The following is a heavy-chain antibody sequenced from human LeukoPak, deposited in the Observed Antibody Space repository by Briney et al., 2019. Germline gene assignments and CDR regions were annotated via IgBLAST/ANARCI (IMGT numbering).Heavy chain of an antibody. D-gene: IGHD4-17*01. J-gene: IGHJ4*02. CDR3: AKGHTDYGTGFDL. CDR1: GFTFSTYG. CDR2: VSGGGVNT. Sequence: PGGSLRLSCAASGFTFSTYGMRWVRQAPGKGLEWVSIVSGGGVNTYYVDSVKGRFTISRDNSKNTLYLQMNSLRVEDTAVYYCAKGHTDYGTGFDLWGQGTLVIVSS. V-gene: IGHV3-23*01.